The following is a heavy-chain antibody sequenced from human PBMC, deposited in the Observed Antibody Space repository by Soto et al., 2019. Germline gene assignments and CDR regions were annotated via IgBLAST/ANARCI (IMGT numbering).Heavy chain of an antibody. CDR2: IYYSGTT. V-gene: IGHV4-59*01. Sequence: SETLSLTCSVSGGSINTYWNWIRQPPGKALEWLGYIYYSGTTNYNPSLKSRVTMSVDTSKNQFSLHLNSVTAADTAVYYCARDSSGSYREPTRFDYWGQG. D-gene: IGHD1-26*01. J-gene: IGHJ4*02. CDR1: GGSINTY. CDR3: ARDSSGSYREPTRFDY.